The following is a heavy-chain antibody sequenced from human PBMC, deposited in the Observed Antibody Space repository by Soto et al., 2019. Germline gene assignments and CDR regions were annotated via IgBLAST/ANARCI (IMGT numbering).Heavy chain of an antibody. CDR3: ASPKIAFYNWFDP. J-gene: IGHJ5*02. D-gene: IGHD3-3*02. CDR1: GGSISSSSYY. V-gene: IGHV4-39*01. Sequence: PSETLSLTCTVSGGSISSSSYYWGWIRQPPGKGLEWIGSIYYSGSTYYNPSLKSRVTISVDTSKSQFSLKLSSVTAADTAVYYCASPKIAFYNWFDPWGQGTLVTVSS. CDR2: IYYSGST.